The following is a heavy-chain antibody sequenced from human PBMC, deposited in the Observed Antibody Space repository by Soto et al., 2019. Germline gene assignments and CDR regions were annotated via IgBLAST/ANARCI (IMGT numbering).Heavy chain of an antibody. V-gene: IGHV3-23*01. D-gene: IGHD4-4*01. CDR2: ISGSGGST. Sequence: EVQLLESGGGLVQPGGSLRLSCAASGFTFSSYAMSWVRQAPGKGLEWVSAISGSGGSTYYADSVKGRFTISRDNSKSTLYLQMNSLRAEDTAEYYCAKEMLGHGYSNLLGMDVWGQGTTVTVSS. CDR1: GFTFSSYA. CDR3: AKEMLGHGYSNLLGMDV. J-gene: IGHJ6*02.